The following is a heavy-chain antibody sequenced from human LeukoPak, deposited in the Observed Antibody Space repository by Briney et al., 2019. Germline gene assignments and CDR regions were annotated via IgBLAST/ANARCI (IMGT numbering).Heavy chain of an antibody. CDR3: ATGGGSGRYGFPFDC. J-gene: IGHJ4*02. CDR1: GFVFSNSW. Sequence: GGSLRLSCTASGFVFSNSWMSWVRQAPGKGLEWVANMKQDGREKYHVDSVKGRFTVSRDNAKNSLYLQMNSLRAEDTAVYYCATGGGSGRYGFPFDCWGQGTLVTVSS. CDR2: MKQDGREK. V-gene: IGHV3-7*01. D-gene: IGHD6-19*01.